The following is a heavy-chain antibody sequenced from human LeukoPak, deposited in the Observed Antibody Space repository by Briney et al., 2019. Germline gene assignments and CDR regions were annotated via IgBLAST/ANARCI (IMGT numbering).Heavy chain of an antibody. CDR2: IYDSGNT. V-gene: IGHV4-30-4*01. CDR3: ARVGYCSSASCCSPGAFDI. Sequence: SQTLSLTCTVSGDSVSTTDYYWTWIRQPPGRGLEWIGYIYDSGNTYYNPPLKSRVTISVDTSNNQVSLKLRSVTAADTAVYYCARVGYCSSASCCSPGAFDIWGQGTMVTV. D-gene: IGHD2-2*01. CDR1: GDSVSTTDYY. J-gene: IGHJ3*02.